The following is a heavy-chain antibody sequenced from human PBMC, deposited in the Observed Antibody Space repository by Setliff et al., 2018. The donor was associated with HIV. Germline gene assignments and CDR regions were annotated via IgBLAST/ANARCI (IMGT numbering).Heavy chain of an antibody. CDR2: VIPVFGTG. CDR1: GGTFSDYA. J-gene: IGHJ4*01. CDR3: ARVPSPFVQEGYFDD. D-gene: IGHD3-3*01. Sequence: SVKVSCKVSGGTFSDYAVTWVRQAPGQGLEWTGGVIPVFGTGNYAQKFQGRVTITTDESTRTAYMELRSLRSEDTAVYYCARVPSPFVQEGYFDDWGQGTLVTVSS. V-gene: IGHV1-69*05.